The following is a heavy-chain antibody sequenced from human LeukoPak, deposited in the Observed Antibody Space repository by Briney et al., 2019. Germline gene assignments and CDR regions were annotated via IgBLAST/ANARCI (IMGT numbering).Heavy chain of an antibody. CDR1: GDSVSSNSAA. Sequence: SQTLSLTCAISGDSVSSNSAAWNWIRQSPSRGLEWLGRTYYRSKWYNDYAVSVKSRITINPDTSKNQFSLQLNSVTPEDTAVYYCARGRPFGYYGSGSYYNYGTYLDYWGQGTLVTVSS. CDR2: TYYRSKWYN. V-gene: IGHV6-1*01. J-gene: IGHJ4*02. CDR3: ARGRPFGYYGSGSYYNYGTYLDY. D-gene: IGHD3-10*01.